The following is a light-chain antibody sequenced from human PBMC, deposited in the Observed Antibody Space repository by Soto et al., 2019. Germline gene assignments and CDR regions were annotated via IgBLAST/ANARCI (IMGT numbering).Light chain of an antibody. Sequence: QSALTQPASVSGSPGQSITISCTGTSSDVGRYKLVSWYQQHPGKAPKLMIYDVTNRPSGASNRFSGSKSGNTASLTISGLQAEDEADYYFSSYTTSSTLIFGGGTQLTVL. V-gene: IGLV2-14*03. J-gene: IGLJ2*01. CDR3: SSYTTSSTLI. CDR1: SSDVGRYKL. CDR2: DVT.